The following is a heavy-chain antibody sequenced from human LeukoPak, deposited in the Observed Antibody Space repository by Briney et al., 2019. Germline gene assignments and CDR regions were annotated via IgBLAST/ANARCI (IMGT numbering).Heavy chain of an antibody. Sequence: PGGSLRLSCAASGFTFSTYAMSWVRQAPGQGLEWVSSISGDDGSTYYAESVKGRFTISRDNSKNTLYLQTNSLRAEDTAVYYCAKRPDCSTTNCFRFEYWGQGTLVTVSS. CDR2: ISGDDGST. CDR1: GFTFSTYA. J-gene: IGHJ4*02. D-gene: IGHD2-2*01. V-gene: IGHV3-23*01. CDR3: AKRPDCSTTNCFRFEY.